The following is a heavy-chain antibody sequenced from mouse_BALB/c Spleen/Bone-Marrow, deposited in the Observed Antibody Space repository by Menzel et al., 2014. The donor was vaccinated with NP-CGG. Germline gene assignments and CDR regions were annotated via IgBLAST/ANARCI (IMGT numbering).Heavy chain of an antibody. CDR2: ISSGSSNI. V-gene: IGHV5-17*02. Sequence: EVKLEESGGGLVQPGGSRKLSCAASGFTFSSFGMHWVRQAPEKGLEWVAYISSGSSNIYYEDTVKGRFTISRDNPKNTLFLQMTSLRSEDTTMYYCTRGGNWDDFDYWGQGTTLTVSS. CDR3: TRGGNWDDFDY. CDR1: GFTFSSFG. J-gene: IGHJ2*01. D-gene: IGHD4-1*01.